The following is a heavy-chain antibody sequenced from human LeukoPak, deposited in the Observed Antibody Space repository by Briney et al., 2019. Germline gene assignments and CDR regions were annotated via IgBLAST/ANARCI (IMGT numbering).Heavy chain of an antibody. Sequence: SETLSLTRAVSGVSISPYYWAWIRQPPGKGLEWIGYIHTSGSNNQYPSLKSRVTISVDKSKSHFSLRLTSVTAADTAVYYCARLSAAVHLGAFDLWGQGTMVTVSS. V-gene: IGHV4-4*09. CDR1: GVSISPYY. D-gene: IGHD3-3*01. CDR2: IHTSGSN. CDR3: ARLSAAVHLGAFDL. J-gene: IGHJ3*01.